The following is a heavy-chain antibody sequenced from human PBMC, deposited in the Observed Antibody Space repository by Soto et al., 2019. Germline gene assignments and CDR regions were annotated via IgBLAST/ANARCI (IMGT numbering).Heavy chain of an antibody. CDR1: GFTFSSYA. Sequence: GGSLRLSCAASGFTFSSYAMSWVRQAPGKGLEWVSAISGSGGSTYYADSVKGRFTISRDNSKNTLYLQMNSLRAEDTAVYYCAPFDRAFTTVYYFDYWGQGTLVTVSS. D-gene: IGHD4-4*01. J-gene: IGHJ4*02. CDR2: ISGSGGST. CDR3: APFDRAFTTVYYFDY. V-gene: IGHV3-23*01.